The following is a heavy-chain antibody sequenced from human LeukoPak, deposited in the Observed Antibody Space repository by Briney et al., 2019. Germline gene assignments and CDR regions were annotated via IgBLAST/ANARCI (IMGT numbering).Heavy chain of an antibody. CDR2: IGGSGGST. CDR3: ARALYNTGWYPDYFDS. J-gene: IGHJ4*02. Sequence: GSLRLSCAASGFTFSSYAMNWVRQAPGKGLEWVSAIGGSGGSTYYADSVKGRFTISRDNAQNSLYLQMSSLRAEDTAIYYCARALYNTGWYPDYFDSWGQGTLVTVSS. D-gene: IGHD6-19*01. CDR1: GFTFSSYA. V-gene: IGHV3-23*01.